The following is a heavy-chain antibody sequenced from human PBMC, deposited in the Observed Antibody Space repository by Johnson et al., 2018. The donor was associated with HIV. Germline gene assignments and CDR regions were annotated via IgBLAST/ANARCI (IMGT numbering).Heavy chain of an antibody. CDR3: ARGANSGSYFGAFDI. Sequence: QVQLVESGGGVVQPGRSLRLSCAASKFTFNSYTLHWVRQAPGKGLEWVAVISYDGSDTYYADSVKGLFTISRDNSKNTLYLQMNSLRAEDTAVYYCARGANSGSYFGAFDIWGRGTMVTVSS. CDR1: KFTFNSYT. CDR2: ISYDGSDT. V-gene: IGHV3-30*04. J-gene: IGHJ3*02. D-gene: IGHD1-26*01.